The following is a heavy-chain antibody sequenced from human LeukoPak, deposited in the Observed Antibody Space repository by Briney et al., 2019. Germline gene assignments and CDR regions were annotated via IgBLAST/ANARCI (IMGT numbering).Heavy chain of an antibody. J-gene: IGHJ6*03. V-gene: IGHV1-2*02. Sequence: ASVKVSCKASGYTFIGYYMHWVRQAPGQWFEWMGWINPNSGGTNYAQKFQGRVTMTRDTSISTAYMELSRLRSDDTAVYYCARGRPSSSGYFHYYYYMDVWGKGTTVTVSS. CDR2: INPNSGGT. D-gene: IGHD3-22*01. CDR3: ARGRPSSSGYFHYYYYMDV. CDR1: GYTFIGYY.